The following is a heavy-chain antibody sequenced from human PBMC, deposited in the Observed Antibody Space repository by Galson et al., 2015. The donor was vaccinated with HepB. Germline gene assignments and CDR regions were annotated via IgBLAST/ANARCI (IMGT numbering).Heavy chain of an antibody. CDR2: IWYDGSNK. CDR1: GFTFSSYG. V-gene: IGHV3-33*01. Sequence: SLRLSCAASGFTFSSYGMHWVRQAPGKGLEWVAVIWYDGSNKYYADSVKGRFTISRDNSKNTLYLQMNSLRAEDTAVYYCARDGYSSGWYGRYYFDYWGQGTLVTVSS. CDR3: ARDGYSSGWYGRYYFDY. J-gene: IGHJ4*02. D-gene: IGHD6-19*01.